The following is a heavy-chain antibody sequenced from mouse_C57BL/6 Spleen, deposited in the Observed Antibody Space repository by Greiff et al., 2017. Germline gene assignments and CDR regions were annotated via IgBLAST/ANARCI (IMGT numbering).Heavy chain of an antibody. CDR2: INPSSGYT. D-gene: IGHD2-1*01. CDR1: GYTFTSYT. CDR3: AREGGNFYAMDY. V-gene: IGHV1-4*01. Sequence: VQLQQSGAELARPGASVKMSCTASGYTFTSYTMHWVKQRPGQGLEWIGYINPSSGYTKYNQKFKDKATLTADKSSSTAYMQLSSLTSEDSAVYYCAREGGNFYAMDYWGQGTSVTVSS. J-gene: IGHJ4*01.